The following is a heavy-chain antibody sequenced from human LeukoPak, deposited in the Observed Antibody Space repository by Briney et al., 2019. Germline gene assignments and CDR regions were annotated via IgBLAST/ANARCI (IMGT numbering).Heavy chain of an antibody. J-gene: IGHJ4*02. V-gene: IGHV4-4*02. CDR1: GGSISSNEW. Sequence: SETLSLTCTVSGGSISSNEWWSWVRQPPGKGLEWNGEVFHSGSTNFNPSLKSRVTISIDTSKNQFSLKLSSVTAADTAVYYCARGRGYCSSTSCYAGLDYWGQGTLVTVSS. CDR2: VFHSGST. CDR3: ARGRGYCSSTSCYAGLDY. D-gene: IGHD2-2*01.